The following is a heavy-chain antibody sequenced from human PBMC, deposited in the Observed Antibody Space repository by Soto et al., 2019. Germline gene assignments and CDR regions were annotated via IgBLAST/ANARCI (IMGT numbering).Heavy chain of an antibody. J-gene: IGHJ4*02. CDR1: GFTFSSYA. CDR2: ISGSGGST. Sequence: GGSLRLSCAASGFTFSSYAMSWVRQAPGKGLEWVSAISGSGGSTYYADSVKGRFTISGDNSKNTLYLQMNSLRAEDTAVYYCARVGGPPTGYYSSYFDYWGQGNLVTVSS. CDR3: ARVGGPPTGYYSSYFDY. V-gene: IGHV3-23*01. D-gene: IGHD3-9*01.